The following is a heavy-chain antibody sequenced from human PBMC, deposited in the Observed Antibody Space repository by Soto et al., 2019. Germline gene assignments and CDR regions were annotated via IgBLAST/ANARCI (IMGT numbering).Heavy chain of an antibody. Sequence: WLSXRLCCSASVFTFVIYSIGLFGQAPGQGLEFVSLISGSGGTTYYADSVKGRFTVSRYNSKNTLYLQVNSLRAEDTAVYYCANDRTSRNNGYDFDAQYRGQGNLVHVSS. D-gene: IGHD5-12*01. J-gene: IGHJ4*02. CDR2: ISGSGGTT. CDR3: ANDRTSRNNGYDFDAQY. V-gene: IGHV3-23*01. CDR1: VFTFVIYS.